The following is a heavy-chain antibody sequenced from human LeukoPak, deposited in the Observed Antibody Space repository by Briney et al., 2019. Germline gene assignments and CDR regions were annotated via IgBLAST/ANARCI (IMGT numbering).Heavy chain of an antibody. Sequence: LSGGSLRLSCAASGFSFNRYWMSWVRQAPGKGLEWVSYISSRSSSIYYADSVKGRFTLSRDNAKNSLYLQMNSLRDEDTAVYYCARGDYGDRDLDYWGQGTLVTVSS. D-gene: IGHD4-17*01. CDR2: ISSRSSSI. CDR1: GFSFNRYW. V-gene: IGHV3-48*02. CDR3: ARGDYGDRDLDY. J-gene: IGHJ4*02.